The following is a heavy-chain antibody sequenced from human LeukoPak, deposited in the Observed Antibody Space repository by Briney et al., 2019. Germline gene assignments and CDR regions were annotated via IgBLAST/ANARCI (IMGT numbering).Heavy chain of an antibody. J-gene: IGHJ4*02. D-gene: IGHD6-19*01. CDR1: GYTFTGYY. CDR2: INPNSGGT. Sequence: ASVKDSCKASGYTFTGYYMHWVRQAPGQGLEWMGWINPNSGGTNYAQKFQGRVTMTRDTSISTAYMELSRLRSDDTAVYYCARDKSGNSGWYSYFDYWGQGTLVTISS. CDR3: ARDKSGNSGWYSYFDY. V-gene: IGHV1-2*02.